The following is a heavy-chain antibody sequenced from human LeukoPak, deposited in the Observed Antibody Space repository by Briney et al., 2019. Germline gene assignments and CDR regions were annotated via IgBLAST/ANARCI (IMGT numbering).Heavy chain of an antibody. CDR2: INHSGST. J-gene: IGHJ5*02. CDR1: GWSFSGYY. CDR3: ARGVQRITIFGVVASRFDP. D-gene: IGHD3-3*01. V-gene: IGHV4-34*01. Sequence: PSETLSLTCAVYGWSFSGYYWSWIRQPPGKGLEWIGEINHSGSTNYNPSLKSRVTISVDTSKNQFSLKLSSVTAADTAVYYCARGVQRITIFGVVASRFDPWGQGTLVTVSS.